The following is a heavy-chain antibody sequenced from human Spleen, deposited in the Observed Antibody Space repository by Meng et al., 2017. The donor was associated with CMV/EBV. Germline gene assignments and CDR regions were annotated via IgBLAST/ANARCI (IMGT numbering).Heavy chain of an antibody. V-gene: IGHV3-9*01. CDR1: GFTFDDFA. J-gene: IGHJ5*02. CDR2: ISWDSGII. CDR3: AKALIAVNALGDWFDP. Sequence: GGSLRLSCEASGFTFDDFAMHWVWQAPGKGLEWVSGISWDSGIIGYADSVKGRFTISRDNAKSSLYLQMNSLRAEDTALYYCAKALIAVNALGDWFDPWGQGTLVTVSS. D-gene: IGHD6-19*01.